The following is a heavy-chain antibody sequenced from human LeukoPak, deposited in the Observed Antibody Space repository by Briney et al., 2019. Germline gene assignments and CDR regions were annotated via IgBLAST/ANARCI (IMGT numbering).Heavy chain of an antibody. D-gene: IGHD2-2*01. J-gene: IGHJ4*02. V-gene: IGHV3-30*02. CDR3: ATGSGGPGIETFPATILDY. CDR2: IRYDGSNK. CDR1: GFTFSSYG. Sequence: QSGGSLRLSCAASGFTFSSYGMHWVRQAPGKGLEWVAFIRYDGSNKYYADSVKGRFTVSRDNSKNTLYLQMNSLRAEDTALYYCATGSGGPGIETFPATILDYWGQGTLVTVSS.